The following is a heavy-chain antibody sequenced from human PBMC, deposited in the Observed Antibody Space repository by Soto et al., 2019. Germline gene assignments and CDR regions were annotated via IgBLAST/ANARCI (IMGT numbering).Heavy chain of an antibody. CDR1: GGTFSSYT. D-gene: IGHD2-2*02. V-gene: IGHV1-69*02. CDR3: AMEYCSSTSCYRDY. J-gene: IGHJ4*02. CDR2: IIPVLGIA. Sequence: QVQLVQSGAEVKKPGSSVKVSCKASGGTFSSYTISWVRQAPGQGLEWMGRIIPVLGIANCAQKFQGRVTITADKSTTTAYMELSSLRSEDTAVYYCAMEYCSSTSCYRDYWGQGTLVTVSS.